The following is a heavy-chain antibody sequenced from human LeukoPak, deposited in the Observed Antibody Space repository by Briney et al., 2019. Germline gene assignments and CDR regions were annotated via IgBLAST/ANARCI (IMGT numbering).Heavy chain of an antibody. J-gene: IGHJ4*02. D-gene: IGHD3-22*01. CDR2: MNPNSGNT. CDR3: ARSKKDSSGYYFVD. CDR1: GYTFTSYD. Sequence: ASVKVSCKASGYTFTSYDINWVRQATGQRLEWMGRMNPNSGNTGYAQKFQGRVTMTRNTSISTAYMELSSLRSEDTAIYYCARSKKDSSGYYFVDWGQGTLVTVSS. V-gene: IGHV1-8*01.